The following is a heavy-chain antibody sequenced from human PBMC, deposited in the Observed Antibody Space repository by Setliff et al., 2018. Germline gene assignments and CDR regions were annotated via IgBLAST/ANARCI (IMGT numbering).Heavy chain of an antibody. CDR2: ISNSGGVK. D-gene: IGHD5-18*01. CDR3: ARDQGSYGYRAFDF. CDR1: GFTFSNYE. Sequence: GGSLRLSCVASGFTFSNYEMNWVRQAPGKGLEWVSYISNSGGVKYYTDSVKGRFTFSRNNAKNSLYLQMNSLRAEDTAVYYCARDQGSYGYRAFDFWGQGTLVTVSS. J-gene: IGHJ4*02. V-gene: IGHV3-48*03.